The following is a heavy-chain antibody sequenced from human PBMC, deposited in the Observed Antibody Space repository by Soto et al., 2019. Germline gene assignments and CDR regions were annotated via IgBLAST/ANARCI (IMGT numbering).Heavy chain of an antibody. CDR1: GFIFKSYA. CDR3: AKGRTVGTS. D-gene: IGHD1-1*01. Sequence: VGSLSLSCAASGFIFKSYAMSWVRQAPGTGLEWVSAISDNGDTTYYVDSVKGRFTISRDNSKNTLYLQMNSLRAEDTALYYCAKGRTVGTSWRQGTRVTV. CDR2: ISDNGDTT. V-gene: IGHV3-23*01. J-gene: IGHJ5*02.